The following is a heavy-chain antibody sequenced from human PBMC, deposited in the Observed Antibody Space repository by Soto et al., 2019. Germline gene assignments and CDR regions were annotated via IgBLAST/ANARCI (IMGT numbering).Heavy chain of an antibody. J-gene: IGHJ6*02. D-gene: IGHD2-15*01. CDR1: GGSISSYY. V-gene: IGHV4-59*01. CDR2: IYYSGST. Sequence: KPSETLSLTCTVSGGSISSYYWSWIRQPPGKGLEWIGYIYYSGSTNYNPSLKSRVTISVDTSKNQFSLKLSSVTAADTAVYYCARMVVAATHYYYGMDVWGQGTTVTVSS. CDR3: ARMVVAATHYYYGMDV.